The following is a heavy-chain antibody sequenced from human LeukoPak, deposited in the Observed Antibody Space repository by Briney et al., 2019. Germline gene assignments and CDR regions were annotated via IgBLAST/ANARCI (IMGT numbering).Heavy chain of an antibody. V-gene: IGHV3-48*03. Sequence: PRGSLRLSCAASGFSFSSFEMNWVRQAPGKGLEWVAYISTSGGTIYYADSVKGRFTISRDNAENSLYLQMNSLRAEDTAVYYCARVTYGSGTYGAFDYWGQGTLVTVSS. CDR2: ISTSGGTI. D-gene: IGHD3-10*01. CDR1: GFSFSSFE. J-gene: IGHJ4*02. CDR3: ARVTYGSGTYGAFDY.